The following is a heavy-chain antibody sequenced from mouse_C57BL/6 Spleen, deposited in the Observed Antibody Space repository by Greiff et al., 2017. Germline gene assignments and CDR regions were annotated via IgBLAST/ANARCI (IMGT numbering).Heavy chain of an antibody. CDR1: GYTFTSYW. CDR3: AIGDYEGIYYYAMDY. Sequence: QVHVKQPGAELVKPGASVKVSCKASGYTFTSYWMHWVKQRPGQGLEWIGRIHPSDSDTNYNQKFKGKATLTVDKSSSTAYMQLSSLTSEDSAVYYCAIGDYEGIYYYAMDYWGQGTSVTVSS. V-gene: IGHV1-74*01. D-gene: IGHD2-4*01. J-gene: IGHJ4*01. CDR2: IHPSDSDT.